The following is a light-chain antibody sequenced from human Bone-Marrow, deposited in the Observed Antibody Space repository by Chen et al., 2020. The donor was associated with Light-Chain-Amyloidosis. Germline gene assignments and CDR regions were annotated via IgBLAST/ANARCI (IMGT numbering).Light chain of an antibody. V-gene: IGLV2-14*01. J-gene: IGLJ1*01. Sequence: QSALPQPASVSGSPGQSLTTSSTGTSSDVGGDNHVSWYQQHPDKAPKLMIYEVTNRPSWVPDRFSGSKSDNTASLTISGLQTEDEADYFCSSYTITNTLVFGSGTRVTVL. CDR2: EVT. CDR3: SSYTITNTLV. CDR1: SSDVGGDNH.